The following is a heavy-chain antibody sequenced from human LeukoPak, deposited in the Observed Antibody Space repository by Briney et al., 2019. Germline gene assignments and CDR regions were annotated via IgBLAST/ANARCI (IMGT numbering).Heavy chain of an antibody. J-gene: IGHJ4*02. CDR1: GYTFTGYY. CDR2: INPNSGGT. D-gene: IGHD6-6*01. V-gene: IGHV1-2*02. Sequence: ASVTDSCKPSGYTFTGYYMHWVRQAPGQGLEWMGEINPNSGGTNYAQTFQGRVTMTRDTSISTAYMELSRLRSDDPAVYYCARSYRGPIAAPPWWGQGTLLTVSS. CDR3: ARSYRGPIAAPPW.